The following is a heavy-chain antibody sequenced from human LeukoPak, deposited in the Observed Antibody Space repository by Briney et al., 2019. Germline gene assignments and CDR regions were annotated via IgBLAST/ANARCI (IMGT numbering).Heavy chain of an antibody. Sequence: ASVKVSCKASGGTFSSYAVSWVRQAPGQGLEWMGGIIPIFGTANYAQKFQGRVTITADESTSTAYMELSSLRSEDTAVYYCARPTEEMATINAYFHYWGQETLVTVSS. CDR2: IIPIFGTA. CDR3: ARPTEEMATINAYFHY. V-gene: IGHV1-69*13. D-gene: IGHD5-24*01. CDR1: GGTFSSYA. J-gene: IGHJ4*02.